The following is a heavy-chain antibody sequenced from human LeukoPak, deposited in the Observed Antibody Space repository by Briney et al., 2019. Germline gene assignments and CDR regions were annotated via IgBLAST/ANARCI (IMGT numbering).Heavy chain of an antibody. Sequence: PSETLSLTCAVYGGSFSGHYWSWIRQPPGKGLERIGEINHSGSTNYNPSLKSRVTISVDTSKNQFSLKLSSVTAADTAVYYCARGGKGSSSSRYNWFDPWGQGTLVTVSS. CDR2: INHSGST. J-gene: IGHJ5*02. V-gene: IGHV4-34*01. D-gene: IGHD6-6*01. CDR3: ARGGKGSSSSRYNWFDP. CDR1: GGSFSGHY.